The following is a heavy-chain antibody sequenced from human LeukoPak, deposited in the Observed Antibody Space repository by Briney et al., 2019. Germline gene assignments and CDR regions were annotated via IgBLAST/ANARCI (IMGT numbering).Heavy chain of an antibody. CDR3: SRGHDYGDPSSI. D-gene: IGHD4-17*01. V-gene: IGHV4-59*01. Sequence: SETLSHTCTVSGDSISSYYWSWIRQPPGKGLEWIGYIYYSGSTNYNPSLKSRVTISVDTSKNQFSLKLSSVTAADTAVYYCSRGHDYGDPSSIWGQGTLVTVSS. CDR2: IYYSGST. CDR1: GDSISSYY. J-gene: IGHJ4*02.